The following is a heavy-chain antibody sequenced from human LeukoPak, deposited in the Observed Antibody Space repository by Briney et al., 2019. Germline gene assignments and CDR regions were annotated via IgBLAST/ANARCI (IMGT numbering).Heavy chain of an antibody. CDR1: GDSISNYGSY. CDR3: ARAPIRLGPAEDL. Sequence: NPSETLSLTCVVSGDSISNYGSYWRWIRHHPKKGLEWMGYINHRGTTYYSPSLKTRLAFSLDVSKNLLSLNLTSVTAADTAIYFCARAPIRLGPAEDLWGQGILVTVSS. V-gene: IGHV4-31*11. CDR2: INHRGTT. D-gene: IGHD2-2*01. J-gene: IGHJ5*02.